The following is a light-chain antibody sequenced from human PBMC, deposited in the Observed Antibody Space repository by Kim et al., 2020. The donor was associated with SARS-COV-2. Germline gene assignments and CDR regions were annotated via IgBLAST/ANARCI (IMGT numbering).Light chain of an antibody. CDR2: GNS. J-gene: IGLJ1*01. V-gene: IGLV1-40*01. CDR1: SSNIGAGYE. CDR3: QSYDSSLSGYV. Sequence: RITMSCTGASSNIGAGYEVHWYQQLPETPPKLLIYGNSDRPSGVPDRFSGSKSGSSASLAITGLQAEDDADYYCQSYDSSLSGYVFGTGTKVTVL.